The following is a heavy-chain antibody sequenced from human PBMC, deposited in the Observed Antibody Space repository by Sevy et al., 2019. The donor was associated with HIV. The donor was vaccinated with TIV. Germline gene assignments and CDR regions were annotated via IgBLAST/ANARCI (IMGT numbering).Heavy chain of an antibody. V-gene: IGHV1-69*13. CDR1: GGTFRTSG. CDR3: ARGGGNGWYYFDY. D-gene: IGHD6-19*01. J-gene: IGHJ4*02. CDR2: IIPILGTT. Sequence: ASVTVSCKASGGTFRTSGISWVRQAPGQGPEWMGGIIPILGTTNYAQKFQGRVTINADESTNTAYMELSSLRSEDTAVYYCARGGGNGWYYFDYWGQETLVTVSS.